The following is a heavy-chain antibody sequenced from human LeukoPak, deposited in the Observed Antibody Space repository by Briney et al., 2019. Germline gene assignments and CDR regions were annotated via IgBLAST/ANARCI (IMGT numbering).Heavy chain of an antibody. CDR1: GFTVNTNY. Sequence: GGSLRLSWAASGFTVNTNYMTWVRQAPGKGLEWVSITYAGGMTYYADSVKGRFTISRDNSKNVLYLQMNSLRAADTAVYYCARGTSRTSPLSGYYRGYFDYWGQGTLVTVSS. CDR3: ARGTSRTSPLSGYYRGYFDY. D-gene: IGHD3-3*01. J-gene: IGHJ4*02. CDR2: TYAGGMT. V-gene: IGHV3-66*02.